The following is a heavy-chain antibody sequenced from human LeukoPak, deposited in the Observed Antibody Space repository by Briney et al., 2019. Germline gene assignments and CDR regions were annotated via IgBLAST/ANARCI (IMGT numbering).Heavy chain of an antibody. CDR2: INPSGGST. Sequence: GASVKVSCKASGYTFTSYYMHWVRQAPGQGLEWMGIINPSGGSTSYAQKLQGRVTMTTDTSTSTAYMELRSLRSDDTAVYYCARVGVTIFGVVINFDYWGQGTLVTVPS. J-gene: IGHJ4*02. D-gene: IGHD3-3*01. V-gene: IGHV1-46*01. CDR3: ARVGVTIFGVVINFDY. CDR1: GYTFTSYY.